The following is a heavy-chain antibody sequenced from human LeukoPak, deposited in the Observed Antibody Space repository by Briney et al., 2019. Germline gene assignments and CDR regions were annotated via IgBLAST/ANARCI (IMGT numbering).Heavy chain of an antibody. Sequence: GESLKISCAASGFTFSSYSMNWVRQAPGKGLEWVSSISSSSSYIYYADSVKGRFTVSRDNAKNSLYLQMNSLRAEDTAVYYCARDWGYYYYGMDVWGQGTTVTVSS. CDR3: ARDWGYYYYGMDV. CDR1: GFTFSSYS. V-gene: IGHV3-21*01. D-gene: IGHD3-16*01. J-gene: IGHJ6*02. CDR2: ISSSSSYI.